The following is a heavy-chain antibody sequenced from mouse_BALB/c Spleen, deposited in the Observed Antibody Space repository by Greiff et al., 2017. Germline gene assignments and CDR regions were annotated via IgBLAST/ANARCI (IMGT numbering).Heavy chain of an antibody. J-gene: IGHJ2*01. Sequence: VQLQQSGPGLVKPSQSLSLTCTVTGYSITSDYAWNWIRQFPGNKLEWMGYISYSGSTSYNPSLKSRISITRDTSKNQFFLQLNSVTTEDTATYYCARYDYEGGGGFDYWGQGTTLTVSS. D-gene: IGHD2-4*01. CDR1: GYSITSDYA. CDR3: ARYDYEGGGGFDY. V-gene: IGHV3-2*02. CDR2: ISYSGST.